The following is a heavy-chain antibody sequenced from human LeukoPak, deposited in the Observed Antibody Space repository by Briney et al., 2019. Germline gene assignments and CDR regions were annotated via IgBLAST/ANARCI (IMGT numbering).Heavy chain of an antibody. D-gene: IGHD3-3*01. CDR1: GGSISSSSYY. J-gene: IGHJ6*03. V-gene: IGHV4-39*07. CDR3: ARVGNLYYDFWSGSYYYYYMDV. CDR2: IYYSGST. Sequence: SETLSLTCTVSGGSISSSSYYWGWIRQPPVKGLEWIGSIYYSGSTYYNPSLKSRVTISVDTSKNQFSLKLSSVTAADTAVYYCARVGNLYYDFWSGSYYYYYMDVWGKGTTVTVSS.